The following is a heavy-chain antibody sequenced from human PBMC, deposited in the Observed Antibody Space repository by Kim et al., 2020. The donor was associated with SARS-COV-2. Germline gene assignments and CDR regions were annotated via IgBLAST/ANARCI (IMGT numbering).Heavy chain of an antibody. Sequence: GESLKISCKGSGYSFTSYWIGWVRQMPGKGLEWMGIIYPGDSDTRYSPSFQGQVTISADKSISTAYLQWSSLKASDTAMYYCARHSLFTMIVEGNWFDPWGQGTLVTVSS. CDR1: GYSFTSYW. CDR2: IYPGDSDT. V-gene: IGHV5-51*01. CDR3: ARHSLFTMIVEGNWFDP. D-gene: IGHD3-22*01. J-gene: IGHJ5*02.